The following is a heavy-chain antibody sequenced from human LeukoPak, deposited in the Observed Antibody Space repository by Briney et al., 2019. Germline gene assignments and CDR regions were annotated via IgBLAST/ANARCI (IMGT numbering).Heavy chain of an antibody. CDR1: GFTFSSYA. CDR3: AKEAVAAAGPFDY. J-gene: IGHJ4*02. D-gene: IGHD6-13*01. V-gene: IGHV3-23*01. Sequence: GGSLRLSCAASGFTFSSYAMSWARQAPGKGLEWVSVIGGSGGTTYYADSVKGRFTISRDNSKSTLYLQMNSLRAEDTAIYYCAKEAVAAAGPFDYWGQGTLVTVSS. CDR2: IGGSGGTT.